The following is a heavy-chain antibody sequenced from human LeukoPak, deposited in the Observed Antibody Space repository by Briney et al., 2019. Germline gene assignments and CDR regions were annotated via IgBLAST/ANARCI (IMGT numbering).Heavy chain of an antibody. Sequence: SETLSLTCTVSGVSISNERYHWAWVRQPPGKGLEWIAKTYYSGTTYYNPSLKSRVTISVDTSKNQFSLNLSSVTAADTAIYYCARDHFNRPDSWGQGTLVTVSS. J-gene: IGHJ4*02. V-gene: IGHV4-39*07. CDR1: GVSISNERYH. D-gene: IGHD1-14*01. CDR3: ARDHFNRPDS. CDR2: TYYSGTT.